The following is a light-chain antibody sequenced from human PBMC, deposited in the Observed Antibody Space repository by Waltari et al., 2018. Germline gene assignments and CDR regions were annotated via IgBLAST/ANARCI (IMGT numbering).Light chain of an antibody. Sequence: QSALTQPASVSGSPGQSITLSCPGTSSDVGRSTLVSWYQQHPGKAPKLMIYEGSKRPSGVSNRFSGSKSGNTASLTISGLQAEDEADYYCCSYAGSSLWDVFGTGTKVTVL. CDR3: CSYAGSSLWDV. J-gene: IGLJ1*01. CDR2: EGS. V-gene: IGLV2-23*01. CDR1: SSDVGRSTL.